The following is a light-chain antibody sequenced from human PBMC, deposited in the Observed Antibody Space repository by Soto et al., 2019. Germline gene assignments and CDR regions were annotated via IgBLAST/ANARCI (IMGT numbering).Light chain of an antibody. V-gene: IGLV1-40*01. CDR3: QSYDNSLIASYD. CDR1: SSKIGAGYD. J-gene: IGLJ1*01. CDR2: DNS. Sequence: QSVLTQPPSVSGAPGQRVTISCTGSSSKIGAGYDVHWYQQLPGTAPKLLMYDNSNRPSGVPDRFSGAKSGTSASLAITGLQAEDEADYYSQSYDNSLIASYDFGTGTKVTVL.